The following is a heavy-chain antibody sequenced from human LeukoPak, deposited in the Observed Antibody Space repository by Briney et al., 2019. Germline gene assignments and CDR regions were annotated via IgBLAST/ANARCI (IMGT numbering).Heavy chain of an antibody. Sequence: SETLSLTPTVSLGSISSDFSSWVRHPPRKGREWSGELILSVGTTYTPPPKRRVTISVDTSKNQFSLKLSSVTAADTAVYYCARRKITMVRGPNFDYWGQGTLVTVSS. CDR1: LGSISSDF. D-gene: IGHD3-10*01. V-gene: IGHV4-34*12. CDR2: LILSVGT. CDR3: ARRKITMVRGPNFDY. J-gene: IGHJ4*02.